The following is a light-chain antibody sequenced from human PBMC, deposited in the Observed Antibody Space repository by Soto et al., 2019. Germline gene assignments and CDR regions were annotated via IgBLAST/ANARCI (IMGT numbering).Light chain of an antibody. Sequence: EVVVTQSPDTLSVSPGESATLFCRTSQDVTTNLAWYQQRPGQAPRLLISGATTRATGVSARFSGRGSGTEFPLTISSLQSEDLAVYFCQQYRWWPPRTFGQGTRVEIK. CDR1: QDVTTN. J-gene: IGKJ1*01. V-gene: IGKV3-15*01. CDR2: GAT. CDR3: QQYRWWPPRT.